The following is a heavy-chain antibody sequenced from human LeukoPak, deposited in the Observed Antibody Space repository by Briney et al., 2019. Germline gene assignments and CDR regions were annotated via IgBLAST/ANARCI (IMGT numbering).Heavy chain of an antibody. D-gene: IGHD2-15*01. CDR2: VYYSGST. Sequence: SETLSLTCTVSGGSISSSSYYWGWIRQPPEKGLEWIGSVYYSGSTYYSPSLKSRVTISVDTSKNQFSLKLSSVTAADTAVYYCAGKYSWFDPWGQGTLVTVSS. CDR1: GGSISSSSYY. CDR3: AGKYSWFDP. J-gene: IGHJ5*02. V-gene: IGHV4-39*07.